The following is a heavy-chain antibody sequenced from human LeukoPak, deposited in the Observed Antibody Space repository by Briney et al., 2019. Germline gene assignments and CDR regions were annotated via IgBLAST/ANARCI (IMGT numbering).Heavy chain of an antibody. CDR3: ATGDCSGGSCYGFDY. J-gene: IGHJ4*02. Sequence: ASVKVSCKVSGYTLTELSMHWVRQAPGKGLEWMGGFDPEDGETIYAQKFRGRVTMTEDTSTDTAYMELSSLRSEDTAVYYCATGDCSGGSCYGFDYWGQGTLVTVSS. D-gene: IGHD2-15*01. CDR1: GYTLTELS. V-gene: IGHV1-24*01. CDR2: FDPEDGET.